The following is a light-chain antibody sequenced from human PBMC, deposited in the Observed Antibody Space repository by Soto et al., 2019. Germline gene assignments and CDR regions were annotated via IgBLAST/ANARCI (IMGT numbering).Light chain of an antibody. CDR1: RSDVGGYAY. Sequence: QSALTQPRSVSGSPGQSVTISCTGTRSDVGGYAYISWYQQHPGKVPKLIIYEVNNRPSGVSNRFSASKSGNTASLTISGLQAEDEADYYCGSYSNTATRVFGGGTQLTVL. J-gene: IGLJ7*01. V-gene: IGLV2-11*01. CDR3: GSYSNTATRV. CDR2: EVN.